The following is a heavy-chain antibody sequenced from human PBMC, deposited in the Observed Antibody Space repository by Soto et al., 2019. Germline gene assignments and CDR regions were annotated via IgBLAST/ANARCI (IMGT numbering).Heavy chain of an antibody. D-gene: IGHD3-3*01. J-gene: IGHJ5*02. CDR1: GYTFTSYG. V-gene: IGHV1-18*01. CDR2: ISAYNGNT. CDR3: ARGTMFGVENNWFDP. Sequence: ASVKVSCKASGYTFTSYGISWVRQAPGQGLEWMGWISAYNGNTNYAQKLQGRVTMTTDTSTSTAYMELRSLRSDDTAVYYCARGTMFGVENNWFDPWGQGTLVTVSS.